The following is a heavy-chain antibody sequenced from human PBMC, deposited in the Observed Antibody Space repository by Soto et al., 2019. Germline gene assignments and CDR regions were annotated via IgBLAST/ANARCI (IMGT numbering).Heavy chain of an antibody. D-gene: IGHD2-2*01. CDR1: GFTFSDYA. CDR3: ARDRRPSIYSGLAV. Sequence: PGGSLRLSCAASGFTFSDYAMSWVRQAPGKGLEWVSAIDGSSATTNYADSVKGRFTISRDNSKNTLFLHMSGLRAEDTAVYYCARDRRPSIYSGLAVWGQGTTVTVSS. V-gene: IGHV3-23*01. CDR2: IDGSSATT. J-gene: IGHJ6*02.